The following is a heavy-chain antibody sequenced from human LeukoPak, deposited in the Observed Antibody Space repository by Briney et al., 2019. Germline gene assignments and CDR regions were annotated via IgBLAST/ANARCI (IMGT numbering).Heavy chain of an antibody. CDR2: IYYSGST. J-gene: IGHJ4*02. D-gene: IGHD6-6*01. CDR3: ARAIQGVQRSVKRIAARPGFDY. Sequence: SQTLSLTCTVSGGSISSGGYYWSWIRQHPGKGLEWIGYIYYSGSTYYNPSLKSRVTISVDTSKNQFSLKLSSVTAADTAVYYCARAIQGVQRSVKRIAARPGFDYWGQGTLVTVSS. V-gene: IGHV4-31*03. CDR1: GGSISSGGYY.